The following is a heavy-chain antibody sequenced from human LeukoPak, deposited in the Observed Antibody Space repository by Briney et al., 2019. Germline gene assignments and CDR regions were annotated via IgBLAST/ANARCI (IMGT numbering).Heavy chain of an antibody. Sequence: SETLSLTCTVSGGSISSYYWSWIRQPPGKGLEWIGYIYYSGSTNYNPSLKSRVTISVDTSKNQFSLKLSSVTAADTAVYYCARPRGARDSSGYYYRVDAFDIWGQGTMVTVSS. V-gene: IGHV4-59*12. J-gene: IGHJ3*02. CDR2: IYYSGST. D-gene: IGHD3-22*01. CDR3: ARPRGARDSSGYYYRVDAFDI. CDR1: GGSISSYY.